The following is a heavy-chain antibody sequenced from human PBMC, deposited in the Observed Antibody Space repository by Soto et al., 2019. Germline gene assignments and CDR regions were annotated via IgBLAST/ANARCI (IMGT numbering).Heavy chain of an antibody. CDR1: GFTFDDYA. Sequence: EVQLVESGGGLVQPGRSLTLSCAASGFTFDDYAMHWVRQAPGKGLEWVSGISWNSDTIGYADSVRGRFTISRDNAENSLYLKMNSLGAEDTALYYCAKDKGPRNCSTRNCFWVALGMDVWGQGTTVTVSS. V-gene: IGHV3-9*01. J-gene: IGHJ6*02. CDR3: AKDKGPRNCSTRNCFWVALGMDV. CDR2: ISWNSDTI. D-gene: IGHD2-2*01.